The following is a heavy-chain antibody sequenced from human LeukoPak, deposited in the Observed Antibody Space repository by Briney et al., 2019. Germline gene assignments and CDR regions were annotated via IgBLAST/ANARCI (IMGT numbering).Heavy chain of an antibody. J-gene: IGHJ3*02. Sequence: KPSETLSLTCTVSGGSISSSSYYWSWIRQPPGKGLEWIGYIYYSGSTNYNPSLKSRVTISVDTSKNQFSLKLSSVTAADTAVYYCASQMATIRPGAFDIWGQGTMVTVSS. D-gene: IGHD5-24*01. CDR1: GGSISSSSYY. CDR3: ASQMATIRPGAFDI. CDR2: IYYSGST. V-gene: IGHV4-61*01.